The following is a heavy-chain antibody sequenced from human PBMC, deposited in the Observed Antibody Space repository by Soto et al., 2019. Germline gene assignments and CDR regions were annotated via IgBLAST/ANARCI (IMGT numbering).Heavy chain of an antibody. V-gene: IGHV3-74*01. Sequence: GGSLRLSCAASGFTFSSDWMHWFRQAPGKGLVWVSRIDSGGRTTTYADSVKGRFTISRDNTKNTLYLQMNGLRAEDTALYYCARWLTYGNFAYFDYWGQGTQVTVSS. CDR2: IDSGGRTT. J-gene: IGHJ4*02. CDR1: GFTFSSDW. D-gene: IGHD3-10*01. CDR3: ARWLTYGNFAYFDY.